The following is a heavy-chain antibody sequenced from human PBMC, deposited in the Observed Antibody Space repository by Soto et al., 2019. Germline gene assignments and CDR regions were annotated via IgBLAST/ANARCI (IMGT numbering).Heavy chain of an antibody. Sequence: PGGSLRLSCAASGFTFSNAWMSWVRQAPGKGLEWVGRIKSKTDGGTTDYAAPVKGRFTISRDVSKNTLYLQMNSLKTEDTAVYYCTTGPHYYDSKKGPDYWGQGTLVTVSS. CDR3: TTGPHYYDSKKGPDY. V-gene: IGHV3-15*01. CDR1: GFTFSNAW. CDR2: IKSKTDGGTT. D-gene: IGHD3-22*01. J-gene: IGHJ4*02.